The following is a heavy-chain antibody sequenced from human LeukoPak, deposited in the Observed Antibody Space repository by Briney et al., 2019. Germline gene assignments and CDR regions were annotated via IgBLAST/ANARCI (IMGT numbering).Heavy chain of an antibody. J-gene: IGHJ4*02. Sequence: GASVKVSCKASGYTFTSFGISWVRQAPGQGLEWMGWISAYNGNTNYAQKLQGRVTMTTDTSTSTAYMELRSLRSDDTAVYYCARFGIAAAENYFDYWGQGALVTVSS. CDR1: GYTFTSFG. D-gene: IGHD6-13*01. CDR2: ISAYNGNT. CDR3: ARFGIAAAENYFDY. V-gene: IGHV1-18*04.